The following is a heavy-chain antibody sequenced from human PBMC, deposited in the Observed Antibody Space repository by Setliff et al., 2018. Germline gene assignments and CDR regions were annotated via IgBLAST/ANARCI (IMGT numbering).Heavy chain of an antibody. V-gene: IGHV1-2*02. D-gene: IGHD1-26*01. CDR3: ARGRIGSTWTGDY. J-gene: IGHJ4*02. Sequence: ASVKVSCKASGYTFTSYDINWVQQATGQGLEWMGWMNPNSGGTNYGQKFQGRVTMTRDTSITIAYMELSSLRFDDTAIYYCARGRIGSTWTGDYWGQGTLVTVSS. CDR1: GYTFTSYD. CDR2: MNPNSGGT.